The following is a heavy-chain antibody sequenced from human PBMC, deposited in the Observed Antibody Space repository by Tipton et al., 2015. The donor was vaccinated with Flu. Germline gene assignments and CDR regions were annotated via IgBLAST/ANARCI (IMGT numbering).Heavy chain of an antibody. V-gene: IGHV1-69*09. CDR3: ARVIRIAAAAHYYYGMDV. Sequence: QLVQSGAEVKKPGSSVKVSCKASGGTFSSYAISWVRQAPGQGLEWMGRIIPILGIANYAQKFQGRVTITADKSTSTAYMELSSLRSEDPAVYYCARVIRIAAAAHYYYGMDVWGQGTTVTVSS. D-gene: IGHD6-13*01. J-gene: IGHJ6*02. CDR1: GGTFSSYA. CDR2: IIPILGIA.